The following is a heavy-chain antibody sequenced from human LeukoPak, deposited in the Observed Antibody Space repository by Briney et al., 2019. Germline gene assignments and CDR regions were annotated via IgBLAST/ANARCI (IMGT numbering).Heavy chain of an antibody. V-gene: IGHV4-4*02. D-gene: IGHD6-13*01. CDR2: IYHSGST. J-gene: IGHJ4*02. CDR1: GGSISSSNW. CDR3: ARRDGNSWYYFDY. Sequence: SETLSLTCAVSGGSISSSNWWSWVRQPPGKGLEWIGEIYHSGSTHYNPSLKSRGTISVDTSKNQFSLKLTSVTAADTAVYYCARRDGNSWYYFDYWGQGTLVTVSS.